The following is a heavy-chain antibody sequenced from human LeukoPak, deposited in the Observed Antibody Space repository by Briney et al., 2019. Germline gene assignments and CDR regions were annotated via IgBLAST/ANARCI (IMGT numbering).Heavy chain of an antibody. CDR1: GYIFTGYY. Sequence: ASVKVSCKASGYIFTGYYMHWVRRAPGQGPEWMGWINPNSGGTNYAQKFQGRVTMTRDTSISTAYMELSSLKSDDTAVLYCARGGVDGVLDYWGQGTLVTVSS. J-gene: IGHJ4*02. V-gene: IGHV1-2*02. CDR3: ARGGVDGVLDY. CDR2: INPNSGGT. D-gene: IGHD3-10*01.